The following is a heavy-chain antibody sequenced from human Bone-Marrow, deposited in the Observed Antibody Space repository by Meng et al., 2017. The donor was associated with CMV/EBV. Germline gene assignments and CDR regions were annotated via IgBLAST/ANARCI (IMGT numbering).Heavy chain of an antibody. J-gene: IGHJ5*02. CDR1: GGFINIINYY. CDR3: ARRFCSSTSCYTDWFDP. D-gene: IGHD2-2*02. V-gene: IGHV4-39*01. Sequence: SETLSLTCTVSGGFINIINYYWGWIRQTPGKGLEWIGSVSSTGSTFSNLSLRSRVHIFLTTSKNQVSLKLRSLTAADTAIYYCARRFCSSTSCYTDWFDPWGQGTLVTVSS. CDR2: VSSTGST.